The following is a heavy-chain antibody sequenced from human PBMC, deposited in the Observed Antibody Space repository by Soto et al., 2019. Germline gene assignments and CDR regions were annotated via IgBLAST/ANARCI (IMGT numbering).Heavy chain of an antibody. CDR1: GYTFTSYG. V-gene: IGHV1-18*01. J-gene: IGHJ4*02. CDR2: ISAYNGNT. Sequence: ASVKVSCKASGYTFTSYGISWVRQAPGQGLEWMGWISAYNGNTNYAQKLQGRVTMTTDTSTSTAYMELRSLRSDDTAVYYCARDFGIESAQLAVYSFDYWGQGTLVTVSS. CDR3: ARDFGIESAQLAVYSFDY. D-gene: IGHD1-1*01.